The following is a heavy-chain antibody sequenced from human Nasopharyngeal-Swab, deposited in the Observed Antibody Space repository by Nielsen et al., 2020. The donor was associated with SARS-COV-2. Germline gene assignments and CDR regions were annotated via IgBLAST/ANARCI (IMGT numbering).Heavy chain of an antibody. CDR2: IYTSGST. J-gene: IGHJ4*02. D-gene: IGHD4-17*01. CDR3: AREVDDYGDYPGSLVFDY. Sequence: WIRQPPGKGLEWIGRIYTSGSTNYNPSLKSRVTMSVDTSKNQSPLKLSSVTAADTAVYYCAREVDDYGDYPGSLVFDYWGQGTLVTVSS. V-gene: IGHV4-4*07.